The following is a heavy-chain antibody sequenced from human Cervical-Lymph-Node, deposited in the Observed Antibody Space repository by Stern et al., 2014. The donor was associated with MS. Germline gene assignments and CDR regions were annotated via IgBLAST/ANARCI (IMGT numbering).Heavy chain of an antibody. CDR2: INTKTGGP. CDR1: GYTFTSYA. CDR3: ARVGATKIFSYHYGLDV. Sequence: QVQLVQSGSELKKPGASVKVSCKASGYTFTSYAINWVRQAPGHGPEWMGLINTKTGGPTYAQGFTGRLVFSLDTSVSTAYLQISSLKAEDTAVYYCARVGATKIFSYHYGLDVWGQGTTVTVSS. J-gene: IGHJ6*02. V-gene: IGHV7-4-1*02. D-gene: IGHD1-26*01.